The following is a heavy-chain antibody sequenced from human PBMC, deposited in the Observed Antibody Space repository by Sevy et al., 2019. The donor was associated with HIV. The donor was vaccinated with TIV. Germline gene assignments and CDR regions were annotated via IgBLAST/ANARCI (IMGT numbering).Heavy chain of an antibody. J-gene: IGHJ6*02. Sequence: ASVKVSCKASGYTFIGYYLHWVRQAPGQGLEWMGWINPNSGATDYAQKFQGRVTLTAETSINTAYVEVSGLRSDDTAVYYCVRDRTTENFDVLTGSLNYFDMDVWGQGTTVTVSS. CDR1: GYTFIGYY. CDR3: VRDRTTENFDVLTGSLNYFDMDV. V-gene: IGHV1-2*02. CDR2: INPNSGAT. D-gene: IGHD3-9*01.